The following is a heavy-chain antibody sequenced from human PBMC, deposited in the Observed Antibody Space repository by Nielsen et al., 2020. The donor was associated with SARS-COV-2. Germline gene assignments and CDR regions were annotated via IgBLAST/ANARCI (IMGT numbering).Heavy chain of an antibody. CDR2: IIPIFGTA. Sequence: SVKVSCKASGGTFSSYAINWVRQAPGQGLEWMGGIIPIFGTANYAQKFQGRVTITADESTSTAYMELSSLRSEDTAVYYCARGRYSSSWYGSFDYWGQGTLVTVSS. V-gene: IGHV1-69*13. J-gene: IGHJ4*02. CDR3: ARGRYSSSWYGSFDY. D-gene: IGHD6-13*01. CDR1: GGTFSSYA.